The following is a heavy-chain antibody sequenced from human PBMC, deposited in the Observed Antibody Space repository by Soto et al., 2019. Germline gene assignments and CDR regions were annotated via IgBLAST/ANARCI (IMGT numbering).Heavy chain of an antibody. CDR3: ARSHRYCSSTSCYYYYYYMDV. CDR1: GGSISSYY. D-gene: IGHD2-2*01. J-gene: IGHJ6*03. V-gene: IGHV4-59*01. Sequence: SETLSLTCTVSGGSISSYYWSWIRQPPGKGLEWIGYIYYSGSTNYNPSLKSRVTISVDTSKNQFSLKLSSVTAADTAVYYCARSHRYCSSTSCYYYYYYMDVWGKGTTVTVSS. CDR2: IYYSGST.